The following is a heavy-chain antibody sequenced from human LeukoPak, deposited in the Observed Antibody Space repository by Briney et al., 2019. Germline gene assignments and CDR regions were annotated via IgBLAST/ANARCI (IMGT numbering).Heavy chain of an antibody. J-gene: IGHJ2*01. CDR1: GFTFTHAW. Sequence: GGSLRLSCAASGFTFTHAWKTGVRQAPGKGLEWVGRIKSKSDGETTDYAAPVNGRFSISRDDSTKTLYLQMNSLETEDTDLYYCSTTATPVTHLYWFFDLWGRGTLVTVSS. CDR3: STTATPVTHLYWFFDL. V-gene: IGHV3-15*01. D-gene: IGHD4-23*01. CDR2: IKSKSDGETT.